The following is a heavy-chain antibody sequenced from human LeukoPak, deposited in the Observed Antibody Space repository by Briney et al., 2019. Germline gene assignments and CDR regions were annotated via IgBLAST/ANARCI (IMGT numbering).Heavy chain of an antibody. V-gene: IGHV1-46*01. CDR2: INPSGSTT. D-gene: IGHD3-10*01. Sequence: ASVKVSCKASGYTFANYFMHWVRQAPRQGLEWVGIINPSGSTTRYAQKFQGRVTMTRDTSTSTLYMELSSLRPDDTAVYYCARGRGLTLSYHYFDYWGQGTLVTVSS. CDR3: ARGRGLTLSYHYFDY. J-gene: IGHJ4*02. CDR1: GYTFANYF.